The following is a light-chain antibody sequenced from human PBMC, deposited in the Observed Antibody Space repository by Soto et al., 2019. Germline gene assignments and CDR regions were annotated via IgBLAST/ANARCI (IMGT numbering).Light chain of an antibody. CDR2: WAS. Sequence: DIVMTQSPDSLAVSLGERATINCKSSQSVLYSSNNKNYLAWYQQKPGQSPKLLIYWASTRESGVPDRFSGSGSWTDFTLTISSLQAEDVAVYYCQHYYSSPYTFGQGTKLEIK. J-gene: IGKJ2*01. CDR3: QHYYSSPYT. V-gene: IGKV4-1*01. CDR1: QSVLYSSNNKNY.